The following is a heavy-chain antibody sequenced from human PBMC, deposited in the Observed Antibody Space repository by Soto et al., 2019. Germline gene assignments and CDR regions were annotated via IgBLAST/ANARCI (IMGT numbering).Heavy chain of an antibody. CDR2: IYYTGST. J-gene: IGHJ5*02. CDR3: ASPPKAVSGYFNS. V-gene: IGHV4-39*01. D-gene: IGHD3-3*01. CDR1: GDSISSTSYS. Sequence: LSLTCSVSGDSISSTSYSWAWIRQAPGKGLEWIGSIYYTGSTDYKPSLKGRVDISVDRSKNQFSLKLRSVTAADTAVYFCASPPKAVSGYFNSWGQGTLVTVSS.